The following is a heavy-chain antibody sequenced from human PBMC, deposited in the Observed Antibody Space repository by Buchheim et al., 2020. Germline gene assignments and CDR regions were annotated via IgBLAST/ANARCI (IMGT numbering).Heavy chain of an antibody. J-gene: IGHJ6*03. V-gene: IGHV3-7*01. CDR1: GFTFSSYW. CDR3: ARGHPLRYFDWLQSTNYYYMDV. Sequence: EVQLVESGGGLVQPGGSLRLSCAASGFTFSSYWMSWVRQAPGKGLEWVANIKQDGSEKYYVDSVKGRFTISRDNAKNPLYLQMNSLRAEDTAVYYCARGHPLRYFDWLQSTNYYYMDVWGKGTT. D-gene: IGHD3-9*01. CDR2: IKQDGSEK.